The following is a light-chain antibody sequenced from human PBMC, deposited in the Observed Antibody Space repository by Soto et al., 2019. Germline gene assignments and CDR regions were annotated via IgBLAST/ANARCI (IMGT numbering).Light chain of an antibody. CDR3: QQYHNLLT. V-gene: IGKV1-33*01. Sequence: DIQMTQSPSSLSAFVGDRVTITCQASQDIDVYLSWYQQRPGKAPELLIYDASDLNTGVPSRLSGSGSGTHFTFTISSLQPEDIATYYCQQYHNLLTFGGGTKVEI. CDR1: QDIDVY. CDR2: DAS. J-gene: IGKJ4*01.